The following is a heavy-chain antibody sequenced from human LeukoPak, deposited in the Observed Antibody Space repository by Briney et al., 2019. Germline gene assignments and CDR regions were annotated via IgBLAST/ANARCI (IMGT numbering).Heavy chain of an antibody. CDR2: IWYDGSNK. CDR3: ARDKYSSGWYLVY. J-gene: IGHJ4*02. V-gene: IGHV3-33*01. CDR1: GFTFTNYG. D-gene: IGHD6-19*01. Sequence: PGGSLRLSCAASGFTFTNYGMHWVRQAPGKGLEWVAVIWYDGSNKYYADSVKGRFTISRDNSKNTLYLQMNSLRAEDTAVYYCARDKYSSGWYLVYWGQGTLLTVSS.